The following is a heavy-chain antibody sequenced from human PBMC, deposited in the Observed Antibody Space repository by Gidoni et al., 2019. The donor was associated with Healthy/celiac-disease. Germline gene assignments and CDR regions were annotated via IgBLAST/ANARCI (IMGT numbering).Heavy chain of an antibody. J-gene: IGHJ4*02. CDR2: ISGSVGST. CDR3: AKLSPYSSGWLTRRYYFDY. CDR1: GCTFSSYA. V-gene: IGHV3-23*04. D-gene: IGHD6-19*01. Sequence: EVQLVESGGGLVQPRGSLRLSCAASGCTFSSYAMSWFRHGPGKWREWVQAISGSVGSTYYADSVKGRFTISRDNSKNTLYLQMNSLRAEDTAVYYCAKLSPYSSGWLTRRYYFDYWGQGTLVTVSS.